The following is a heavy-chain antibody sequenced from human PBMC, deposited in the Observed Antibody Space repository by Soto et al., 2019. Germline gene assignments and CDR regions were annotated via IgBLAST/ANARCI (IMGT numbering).Heavy chain of an antibody. CDR3: ARDPPGFCSSGTSWWFDP. CDR1: GYTFTSYG. V-gene: IGHV1-18*01. Sequence: ASVKVSCKASGYTFTSYGISWVRQAPGQGLGWMGWISAYNGNTNYAQKLQGRVTMTTDTSTSTAYMELRSLRSDDTAVYYCARDPPGFCSSGTSWWFDPWGQGTLVTVSS. CDR2: ISAYNGNT. J-gene: IGHJ5*02. D-gene: IGHD3-22*01.